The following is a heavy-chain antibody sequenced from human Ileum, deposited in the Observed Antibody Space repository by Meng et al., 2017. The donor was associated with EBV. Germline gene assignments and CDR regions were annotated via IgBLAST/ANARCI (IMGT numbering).Heavy chain of an antibody. J-gene: IGHJ4*02. CDR2: IYHSGST. CDR3: ASFPPPGKQWLVTDY. CDR1: GGSISSSNW. V-gene: IGHV4-4*02. Sequence: VQLPESGPGLVKSSALLSLPRVFSGGSISSSNWWSWVRPPPGKGLEWIGEIYHSGSTNYNPSLKSRVTISVDKSKNQFSLKLSSVTAADTAVYYCASFPPPGKQWLVTDYWGQGTLVTVSS. D-gene: IGHD6-19*01.